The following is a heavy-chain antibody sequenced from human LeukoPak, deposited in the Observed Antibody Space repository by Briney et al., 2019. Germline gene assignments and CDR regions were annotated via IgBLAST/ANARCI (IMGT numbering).Heavy chain of an antibody. J-gene: IGHJ4*02. V-gene: IGHV4-59*01. CDR2: IYYSGSI. CDR3: ARLGDYYGSGSPVDY. Sequence: NPSETLSLTCTVSGGSISSYYWSWIRQPPGKGLDWIGYIYYSGSINYNPSLKSRVTISVDTSKNQFSLKLSSVTAADTAVYYCARLGDYYGSGSPVDYWGQGTLVTVSS. CDR1: GGSISSYY. D-gene: IGHD3-10*01.